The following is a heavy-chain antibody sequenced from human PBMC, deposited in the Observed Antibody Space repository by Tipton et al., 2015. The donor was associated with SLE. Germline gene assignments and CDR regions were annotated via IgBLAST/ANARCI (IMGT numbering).Heavy chain of an antibody. Sequence: SLRLSCAASGFTFITYEMNWVRQAPGKGLEWVSFMSSSGNTIYYADSVKGRFTISRDSAKNSLFLQMNSLRAEDTAVYYCARDRGYCSGGTCYSLSGWFDPWGQGTLVTVSS. J-gene: IGHJ5*02. V-gene: IGHV3-48*03. CDR1: GFTFITYE. CDR2: MSSSGNTI. D-gene: IGHD2-15*01. CDR3: ARDRGYCSGGTCYSLSGWFDP.